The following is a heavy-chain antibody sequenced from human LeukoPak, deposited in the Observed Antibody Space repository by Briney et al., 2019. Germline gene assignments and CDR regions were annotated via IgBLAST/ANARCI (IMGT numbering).Heavy chain of an antibody. CDR1: GVSISSSNSY. D-gene: IGHD4-11*01. J-gene: IGHJ6*03. Sequence: NLSETLSLTCTVSGVSISSSNSYWGWIRQPPGKGLEWIGSIYYSGNTYYNASLKSRVTISVDTSKNQFSLKLSSVTAADTAVYYCARGSLTSPWYYYYYMDVWGKGTTVTVSS. V-gene: IGHV4-39*07. CDR2: IYYSGNT. CDR3: ARGSLTSPWYYYYYMDV.